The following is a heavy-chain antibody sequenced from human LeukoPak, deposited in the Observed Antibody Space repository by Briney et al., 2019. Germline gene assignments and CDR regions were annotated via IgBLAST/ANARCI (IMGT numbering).Heavy chain of an antibody. V-gene: IGHV3-30*02. CDR3: ARDSYDSSGNYLDY. CDR1: GFTFNSYG. Sequence: AGGSLRLSCAASGFTFNSYGMHWVRQAPGKGLEWVAFIRYDGRIKYYADSVKGRFTISRDNSKNTLYLQMNSLRAEDTAVYYCARDSYDSSGNYLDYWGQGTLVTVSS. CDR2: IRYDGRIK. J-gene: IGHJ4*02. D-gene: IGHD3-22*01.